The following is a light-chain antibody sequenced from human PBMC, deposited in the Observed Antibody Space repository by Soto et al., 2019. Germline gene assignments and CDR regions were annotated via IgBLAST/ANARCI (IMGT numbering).Light chain of an antibody. CDR3: QQYGSLSWT. V-gene: IGKV3-20*01. CDR2: DAF. CDR1: QSVSSSY. J-gene: IGKJ1*01. Sequence: EIVLTQSPGTLSLSPGERATLSCRASQSVSSSYLAWYQQKPGQAPRLLIYDAFTRATGIPNRFGGSGSGTDFTLTISRLEPEDFAVYYCQQYGSLSWTFGQGTKV.